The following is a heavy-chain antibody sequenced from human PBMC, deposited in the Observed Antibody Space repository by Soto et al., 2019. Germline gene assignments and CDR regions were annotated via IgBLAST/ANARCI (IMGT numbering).Heavy chain of an antibody. CDR2: ISYDGSNK. J-gene: IGHJ4*02. CDR1: GITFSSYA. D-gene: IGHD3-22*01. Sequence: WGSPRISCAASGITFSSYAMHRVRKDPSKGLEWVAVISYDGSNKYYADSVKGRFTISRDNSKNTLYLQMNSLRAEDTAVYYCARELAYYDSSGYYSSYYFDYWGQGTLVTVSS. V-gene: IGHV3-30-3*01. CDR3: ARELAYYDSSGYYSSYYFDY.